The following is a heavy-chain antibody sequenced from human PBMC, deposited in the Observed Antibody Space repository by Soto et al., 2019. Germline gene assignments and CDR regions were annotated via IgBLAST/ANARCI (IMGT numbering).Heavy chain of an antibody. D-gene: IGHD3-3*01. CDR2: IYYSGST. CDR3: ARRTTNFWSGGGYFDY. Sequence: SETLSLTCTVSGGSISSSSYYWGWIRQPPGKGLEWIGSIYYSGSTYYNPSLKSRVTISVDTSKNQFSLKLSSVTAADTAVYYCARRTTNFWSGGGYFDYWGQGTLVTVSS. J-gene: IGHJ4*02. CDR1: GGSISSSSYY. V-gene: IGHV4-39*01.